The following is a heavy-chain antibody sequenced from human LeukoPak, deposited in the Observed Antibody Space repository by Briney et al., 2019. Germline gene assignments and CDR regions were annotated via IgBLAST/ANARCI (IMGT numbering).Heavy chain of an antibody. CDR1: GGSISSSSYY. CDR3: ATGIVATRGVFY. V-gene: IGHV4-39*01. CDR2: IYYSGST. Sequence: SETLSLTCTVSGGSISSSSYYWGWIRQPPGKGLEWIGSIYYSGSTYYNPSLKSRVTISVDTPKNQFSLRLSSVTAADTAVYYCATGIVATRGVFYWGQGTPVTVSS. J-gene: IGHJ4*02. D-gene: IGHD5-12*01.